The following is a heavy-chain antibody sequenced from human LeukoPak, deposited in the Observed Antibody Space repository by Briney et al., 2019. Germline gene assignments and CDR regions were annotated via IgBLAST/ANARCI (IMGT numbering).Heavy chain of an antibody. CDR3: ARVGLLRFFDSHYYMDV. J-gene: IGHJ6*03. Sequence: PSETLSLTCAVYGGSFSGYYWSWIRQPPGKGLEWIGSIYHSGSTDYNPSLKGRVTLSVVTSNNQFSLKLESVTAADTAVYYCARVGLLRFFDSHYYMDVWGKGTTVTVSS. D-gene: IGHD3-9*01. CDR2: IYHSGST. CDR1: GGSFSGYY. V-gene: IGHV4-34*01.